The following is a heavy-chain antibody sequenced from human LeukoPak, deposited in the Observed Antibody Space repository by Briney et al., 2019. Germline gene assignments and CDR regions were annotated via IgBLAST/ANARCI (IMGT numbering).Heavy chain of an antibody. Sequence: GGSLRLSCTASGFTVSSNYMSWVRQAPRKGLECVSVIYSDGSTYYADSVKGRFTISRDNSKNTLYLQMNSLRAEDTAVYYCAKGGRDTMVRGVIGYMDVWGKGTTVTISS. CDR1: GFTVSSNY. J-gene: IGHJ6*03. CDR3: AKGGRDTMVRGVIGYMDV. CDR2: IYSDGST. D-gene: IGHD3-10*01. V-gene: IGHV3-66*01.